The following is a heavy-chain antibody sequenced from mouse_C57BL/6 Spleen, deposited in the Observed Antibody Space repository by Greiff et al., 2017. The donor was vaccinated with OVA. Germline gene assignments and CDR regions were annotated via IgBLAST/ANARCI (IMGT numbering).Heavy chain of an antibody. CDR2: IDPSDSYT. CDR3: APLGDGYYAWFAY. V-gene: IGHV1-59*01. CDR1: GYTFTSYW. D-gene: IGHD2-3*01. J-gene: IGHJ3*01. Sequence: QVQLQQPGAELVRPGTSVKLSCKASGYTFTSYWMHWVKQRPGQGLEWIGVIDPSDSYTNYNQKFKGKATLTVDTSSSTAYMQLSSLTSEDSAVYYGAPLGDGYYAWFAYWGQGTLVTVSA.